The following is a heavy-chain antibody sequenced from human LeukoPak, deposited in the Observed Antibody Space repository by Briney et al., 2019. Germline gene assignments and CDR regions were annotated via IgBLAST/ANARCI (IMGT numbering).Heavy chain of an antibody. Sequence: SETLSLTCTVSGGSISSSSYYWGWIRQPPGKGLEWIGSIYYSGSTYYNPSLKSRVTISVDTSKNQFSLKLSSVTAADTAVYYCARAGPIQLWLRGYFDYWGQGTLVTVSS. CDR1: GGSISSSSYY. V-gene: IGHV4-39*07. D-gene: IGHD5-18*01. J-gene: IGHJ4*02. CDR2: IYYSGST. CDR3: ARAGPIQLWLRGYFDY.